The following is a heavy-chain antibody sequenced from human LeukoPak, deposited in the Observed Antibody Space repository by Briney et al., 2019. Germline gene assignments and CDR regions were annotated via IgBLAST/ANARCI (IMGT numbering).Heavy chain of an antibody. CDR2: ISSTSSAI. Sequence: GGSLRLSCAASGFTFTSYSMNWVRQAPGKGLEWVSYISSTSSAIYYADSVKGRFTISRDNAKNSLYLQMNSLRVEDTAVYYCARGDMITFGGVITSFDYWGQGTLVTVSS. V-gene: IGHV3-48*04. J-gene: IGHJ4*02. CDR1: GFTFTSYS. D-gene: IGHD3-16*02. CDR3: ARGDMITFGGVITSFDY.